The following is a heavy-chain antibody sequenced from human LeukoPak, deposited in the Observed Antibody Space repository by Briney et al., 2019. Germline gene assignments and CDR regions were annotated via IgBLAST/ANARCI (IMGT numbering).Heavy chain of an antibody. J-gene: IGHJ5*02. V-gene: IGHV3-11*03. CDR3: ARGYRWFDT. D-gene: IGHD3-16*02. Sequence: PGGSLRLSCVASGLPIGDFAMHWVRQAPGKGLECISYSSGSGSYTNYADSVKGRFTISRDNAKNSLYLQMNNLRAEDTAVYYCARGYRWFDTWGQGTLVTVSS. CDR2: SSGSGSYT. CDR1: GLPIGDFA.